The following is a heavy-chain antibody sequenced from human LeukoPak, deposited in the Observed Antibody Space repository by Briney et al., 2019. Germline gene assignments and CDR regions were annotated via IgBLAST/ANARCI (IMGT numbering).Heavy chain of an antibody. V-gene: IGHV4-39*01. CDR2: IYYSGST. CDR1: GGSISSSSYY. J-gene: IGHJ4*02. D-gene: IGHD3-3*01. Sequence: PSETLSLTCTVSGGSISSSSYYWGWIRQPPGKGLEWIGSIYYSGSTYYNPSLKSRVTISVDTSKNQFSLKLSSVTAADTAVYYCARQYPPDYDFWSGYYPSDYWGQGTLVTVSS. CDR3: ARQYPPDYDFWSGYYPSDY.